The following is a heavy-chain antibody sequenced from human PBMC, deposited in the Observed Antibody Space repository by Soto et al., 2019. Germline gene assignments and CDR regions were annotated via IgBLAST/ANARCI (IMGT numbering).Heavy chain of an antibody. J-gene: IGHJ1*01. CDR2: ISYDGNNK. D-gene: IGHD2-8*01. CDR3: ASGMVYALSLAREYFQH. CDR1: GFTFSSYA. Sequence: PGGSLRLSCAASGFTFSSYAMHWVRQAPGKGLEWVAVISYDGNNKYYADSVKGRFTISRDNSKNTLYLQMNSLRAEDTAVYYCASGMVYALSLAREYFQHWGQGTLVTVSS. V-gene: IGHV3-30-3*01.